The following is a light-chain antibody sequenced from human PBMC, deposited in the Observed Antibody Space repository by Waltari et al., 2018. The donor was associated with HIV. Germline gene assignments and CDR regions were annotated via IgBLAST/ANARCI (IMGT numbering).Light chain of an antibody. CDR2: KDN. CDR3: YSAANYIWV. CDR1: FLSKKY. V-gene: IGLV3-27*01. J-gene: IGLJ3*02. Sequence: SFEFTQPSSVSVSPGQTARIICPGDFLSKKYVRWLQQRPGQAPLLIIFKDNERPSGIPERFSGSSTGTTVTLTISGVQVEDEADYYCYSAANYIWVFGGGTRLTVL.